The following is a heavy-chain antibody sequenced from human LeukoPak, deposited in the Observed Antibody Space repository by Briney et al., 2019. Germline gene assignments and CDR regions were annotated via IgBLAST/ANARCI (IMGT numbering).Heavy chain of an antibody. Sequence: SETLSLTCTVSGGSFSSSSCYWGWIRQPPGKGLEWIASTFDTRTTYHNPSLKSRLTISVDTSQNQFSLRLSSVTAADTATYYCARAYHYDSGSRGTAFDIWGQGTIVTVSS. CDR1: GGSFSSSSCY. V-gene: IGHV4-39*02. J-gene: IGHJ3*02. CDR2: TFDTRTT. D-gene: IGHD3-10*01. CDR3: ARAYHYDSGSRGTAFDI.